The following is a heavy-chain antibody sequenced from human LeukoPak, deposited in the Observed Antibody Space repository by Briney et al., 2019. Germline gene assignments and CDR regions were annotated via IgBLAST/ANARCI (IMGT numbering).Heavy chain of an antibody. CDR3: ARGPLTKAARLLDY. V-gene: IGHV4-31*03. Sequence: SQTLSLTCTVSGGSISSGGYYWSWIRQHPGKGLEWIGYIYYSGSTYYNPSLKSRVTISVDTSKNQFSLKLSSVTAADTAVYYCARGPLTKAARLLDYWGQGTLVTVSS. CDR1: GGSISSGGYY. CDR2: IYYSGST. D-gene: IGHD6-6*01. J-gene: IGHJ4*02.